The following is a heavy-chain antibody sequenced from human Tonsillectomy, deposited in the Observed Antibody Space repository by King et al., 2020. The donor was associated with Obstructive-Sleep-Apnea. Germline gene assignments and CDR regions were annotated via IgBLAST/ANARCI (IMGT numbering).Heavy chain of an antibody. CDR2: INPSGGST. Sequence: VQLVESGAEVKKPGASVKVSCKASGYTFTSYYMHWVRQAPGQGLEWMGIINPSGGSTSYAQKFQGRVTMTRDTSTSTVYMELSSLRSEDTAVYYCARNEVTMVRGVIIRTFDYWGQGTLVTVSS. V-gene: IGHV1-46*03. CDR1: GYTFTSYY. D-gene: IGHD3-10*01. J-gene: IGHJ4*02. CDR3: ARNEVTMVRGVIIRTFDY.